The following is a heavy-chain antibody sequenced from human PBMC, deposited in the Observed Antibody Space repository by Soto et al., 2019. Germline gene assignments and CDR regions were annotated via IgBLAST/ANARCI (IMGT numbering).Heavy chain of an antibody. CDR1: GYTFTSYA. CDR3: ARDKEDGSSGYYPPAFDY. J-gene: IGHJ4*02. D-gene: IGHD3-22*01. CDR2: INAGNGNT. V-gene: IGHV1-3*05. Sequence: QVQLVQSGAEEKKPGASVKVSCKASGYTFTSYAMHWVRQAPGQRLEWMGWINAGNGNTKYSQKFQGRVTITRDTSASTAYMELSSLRSEDTAVYYCARDKEDGSSGYYPPAFDYWGQGTLVTVSS.